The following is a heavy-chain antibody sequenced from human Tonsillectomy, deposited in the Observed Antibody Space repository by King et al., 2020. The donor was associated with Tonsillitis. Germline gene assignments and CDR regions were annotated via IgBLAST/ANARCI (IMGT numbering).Heavy chain of an antibody. CDR2: IYHSGST. CDR1: GGSISSDNW. D-gene: IGHD6-25*01. CDR3: AYWYNSGAY. J-gene: IGHJ4*02. V-gene: IGHV4-4*02. Sequence: VQLVESGPGLVKPSGTLSLTCDVSGGSISSDNWCSWVRQPPGKGLEWIGEIYHSGSTNYNPSLKSRVTISLDKSKNQFSLKLSSVTAADTAVYYCAYWYNSGAYWGQGTLVTVSS.